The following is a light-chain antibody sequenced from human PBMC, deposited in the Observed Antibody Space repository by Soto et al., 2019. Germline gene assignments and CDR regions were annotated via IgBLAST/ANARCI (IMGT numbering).Light chain of an antibody. CDR3: QQSLSTPLT. CDR1: QSISSY. J-gene: IGKJ4*01. CDR2: GAS. V-gene: IGKV1-39*01. Sequence: DIQMTQSPSSLSASVGDRVTITCRASQSISSYLNWYQQKPGKAPKVLISGASSLQSGVPLRFSGSGSGTDFTLTISSLQSEDFASYYCQQSLSTPLTFGGGTKVEIK.